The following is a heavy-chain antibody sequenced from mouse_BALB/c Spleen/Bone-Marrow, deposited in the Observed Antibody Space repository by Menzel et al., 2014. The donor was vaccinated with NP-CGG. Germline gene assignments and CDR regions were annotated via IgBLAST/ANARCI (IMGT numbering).Heavy chain of an antibody. J-gene: IGHJ4*01. CDR3: TRSGTLGAMDY. Sequence: QVQLQQSGAELVKPGTSVKLSCKASGYNFTSYWINWVKLRPGQGLEWIGDIYPSDSYTNYNQKFKDKATLTVDKSSSTAYMQLSSPTSEDSAVYYCTRSGTLGAMDYWGQGTSVTVSS. CDR2: IYPSDSYT. CDR1: GYNFTSYW. D-gene: IGHD4-1*01. V-gene: IGHV1-69*02.